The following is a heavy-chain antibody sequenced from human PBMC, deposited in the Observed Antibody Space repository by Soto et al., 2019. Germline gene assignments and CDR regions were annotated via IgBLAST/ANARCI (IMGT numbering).Heavy chain of an antibody. CDR2: TYYRSKWYN. V-gene: IGHV6-1*01. Sequence: SQTLSLTCAISGDSVSSNSAAWNWIRQSPSRGLEWLGRTYYRSKWYNDYAVSVKSRITINPDSSKNQFSLKLSSVTAADTAVYYCARHPWWLLGRDSLFFDYWGQGTLVTVSS. J-gene: IGHJ4*02. D-gene: IGHD3-22*01. CDR3: ARHPWWLLGRDSLFFDY. CDR1: GDSVSSNSAA.